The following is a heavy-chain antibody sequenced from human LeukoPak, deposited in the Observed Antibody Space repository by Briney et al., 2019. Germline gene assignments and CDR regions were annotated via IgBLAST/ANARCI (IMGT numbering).Heavy chain of an antibody. CDR2: INSDGSST. D-gene: IGHD3-10*01. V-gene: IGHV3-74*01. Sequence: PGGSLRLSCAASGFTFSSYWMHWVRQAPGKGLVWVSRINSDGSSTSYADSVKGRFTISRDNAKNTLYPQMNSLRAEDTAVYYCARDGITMVRSSEEDYYYYYMDVWGKGTTVTVSS. CDR1: GFTFSSYW. CDR3: ARDGITMVRSSEEDYYYYYMDV. J-gene: IGHJ6*03.